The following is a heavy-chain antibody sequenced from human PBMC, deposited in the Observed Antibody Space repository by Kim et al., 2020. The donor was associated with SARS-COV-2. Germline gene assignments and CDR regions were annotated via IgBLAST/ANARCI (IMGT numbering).Heavy chain of an antibody. Sequence: ASVKVSCKASGYTFTNYDINWVRQAPGQGLEWMGWMNPNSDDTDYAQKFQGRVIMTKNISTGTAYMELSSLKSDDTAVYFCARHAGVLWFGKLLRQQSHSNVGMDVCGQGTTVIVSS. CDR2: MNPNSDDT. CDR1: GYTFTNYD. CDR3: ARHAGVLWFGKLLRQQSHSNVGMDV. D-gene: IGHD3-10*01. J-gene: IGHJ6*02. V-gene: IGHV1-8*01.